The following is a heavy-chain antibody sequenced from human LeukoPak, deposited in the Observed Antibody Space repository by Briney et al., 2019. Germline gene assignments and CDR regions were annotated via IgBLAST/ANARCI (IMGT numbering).Heavy chain of an antibody. CDR1: GGSISSSSYY. J-gene: IGHJ4*02. Sequence: PSETLSLTCTVSGGSISSSSYYWGWIRQPPGKGLEWIASGDYSGGTYYNPSLESRVTISADMSKNQFSLKLSSVTAADTAVYYCARERGEEYSSGWYKRNYFDNWGQGTRVTVSS. V-gene: IGHV4-39*07. D-gene: IGHD6-19*01. CDR3: ARERGEEYSSGWYKRNYFDN. CDR2: GDYSGGT.